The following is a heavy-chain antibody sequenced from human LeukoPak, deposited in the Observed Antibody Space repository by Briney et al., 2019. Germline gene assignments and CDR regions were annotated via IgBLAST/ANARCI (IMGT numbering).Heavy chain of an antibody. J-gene: IGHJ4*02. D-gene: IGHD5-12*01. CDR3: ARGRGGYVFTPDY. Sequence: PGGSLRLSCAASGFTFDNYAMSWVRQAPGKGLEWVSGISGSGTSTYHADSVKGRFTTSRDNSKNTLYLQMDSLRAEDTAVYFCARGRGGYVFTPDYWGQGTLVTVSS. CDR1: GFTFDNYA. CDR2: ISGSGTST. V-gene: IGHV3-23*01.